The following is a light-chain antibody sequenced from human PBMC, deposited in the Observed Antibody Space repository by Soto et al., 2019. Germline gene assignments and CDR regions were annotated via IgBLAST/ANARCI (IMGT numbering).Light chain of an antibody. J-gene: IGLJ1*01. CDR2: DDD. CDR1: SSNIGGNS. V-gene: IGLV1-51*01. CDR3: GSWDSSLSAYV. Sequence: QPPSVSAAPGQRVTISCSGSSSNIGGNSVSWYQQLPGTAPKLLIYDDDKRPSGIPDRFSGSKSGTSATLGITGFQTGDEADYYCGSWDSSLSAYVFGTGTKVTVL.